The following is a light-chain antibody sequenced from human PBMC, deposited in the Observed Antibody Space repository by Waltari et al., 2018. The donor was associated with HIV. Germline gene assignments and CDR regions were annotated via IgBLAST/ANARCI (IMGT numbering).Light chain of an antibody. CDR1: QDIRKY. Sequence: DIQMTQSPSSLSASVGDRVTITCQASQDIRKYLNWYQQRPGGAPKPLISDASNLATGVSSRFSGSGSGTGFTFTISSLQPEDIATYYCQQHDNVPPTFGQGTKLEIK. CDR3: QQHDNVPPT. V-gene: IGKV1-33*01. CDR2: DAS. J-gene: IGKJ2*01.